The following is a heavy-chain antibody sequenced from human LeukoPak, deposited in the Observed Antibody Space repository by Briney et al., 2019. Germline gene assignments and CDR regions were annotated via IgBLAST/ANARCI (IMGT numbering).Heavy chain of an antibody. D-gene: IGHD5-24*01. CDR1: GGSVGSTTYY. V-gene: IGHV4-39*01. Sequence: PSETLSVTCTVSGGSVGSTTYYWDWLRQTPGKGLEWIGSIYSNGYAYYNASLKSRVTISVDTSKTQVSLTLSSVTAPDTAVYYCAIRDGFNADFDYWGQGTLVTVSS. CDR2: IYSNGYA. J-gene: IGHJ4*02. CDR3: AIRDGFNADFDY.